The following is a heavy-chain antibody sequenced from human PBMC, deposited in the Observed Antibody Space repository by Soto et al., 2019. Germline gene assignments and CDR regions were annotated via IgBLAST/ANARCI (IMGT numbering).Heavy chain of an antibody. J-gene: IGHJ4*02. V-gene: IGHV4-59*01. CDR1: GGSISSYY. D-gene: IGHD6-13*01. CDR2: IYYSGST. CDR3: ARSLYSRSWYGY. Sequence: SETLSLTCTVSGGSISSYYWSWIRQPPGKGLEWIGYIYYSGSTNYNPSLKSRVTISVDTSKNQFSLKLSSVTAAGTAVYYCARSLYSRSWYGYWGQRTLVTVSS.